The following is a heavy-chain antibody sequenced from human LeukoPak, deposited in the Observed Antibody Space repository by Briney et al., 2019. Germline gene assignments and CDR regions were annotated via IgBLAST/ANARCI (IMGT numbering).Heavy chain of an antibody. Sequence: ASVKVSCKASGGTFSSYAISWVRQAPGQGLEWMGGIIPIFGTANYAQKFQGRVTITTDESTSTAYMELSSLRSEDTAVYYCARDSGLGGSTFYYYMDVWGKGTTVTVSS. CDR2: IIPIFGTA. CDR1: GGTFSSYA. V-gene: IGHV1-69*05. CDR3: ARDSGLGGSTFYYYMDV. D-gene: IGHD2-15*01. J-gene: IGHJ6*03.